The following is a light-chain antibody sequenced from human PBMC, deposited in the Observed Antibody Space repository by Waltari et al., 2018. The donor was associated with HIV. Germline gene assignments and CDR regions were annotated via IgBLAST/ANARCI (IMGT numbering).Light chain of an antibody. CDR1: QSVNSN. Sequence: EIVTTQSPATLSVSPGERVTLSCRAGQSVNSNLARYQQTPGQAPGLLIYGASTSATGIPARFSGSRSETEVTLTISSLQPEVFAVYYCQQYKIWPPLPFDGGTKVEIK. V-gene: IGKV3-15*01. CDR3: QQYKIWPPLP. CDR2: GAS. J-gene: IGKJ4*02.